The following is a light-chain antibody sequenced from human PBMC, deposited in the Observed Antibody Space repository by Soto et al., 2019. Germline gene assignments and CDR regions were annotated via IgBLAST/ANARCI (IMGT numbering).Light chain of an antibody. Sequence: EIVLTQSPGTLSLSPGERATLSCRASQSVRNNYLAWYQQKPGQAPRLLIYNSSTRVTGSPDRFSGSGSGTDFTLTISRLEPEDFALYYCQQYRDLPQTFGQGTKVEMK. CDR1: QSVRNNY. V-gene: IGKV3-20*01. J-gene: IGKJ1*01. CDR3: QQYRDLPQT. CDR2: NSS.